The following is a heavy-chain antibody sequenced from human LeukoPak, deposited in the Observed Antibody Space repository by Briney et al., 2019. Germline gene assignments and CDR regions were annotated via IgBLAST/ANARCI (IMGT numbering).Heavy chain of an antibody. CDR1: GYSFTNYA. D-gene: IGHD3-16*02. J-gene: IGHJ4*02. V-gene: IGHV7-4-1*01. CDR2: IHPSTGNP. Sequence: ASVKVSCKASGYSFTNYAMNWVRQAPGQGLERMGWIHPSTGNPTYAQGFTGRFVFSLDTSVSTTYLQISLKAEDTAVYFCARAFQSLGGLSLPDYWGQGTLVTVSS. CDR3: ARAFQSLGGLSLPDY.